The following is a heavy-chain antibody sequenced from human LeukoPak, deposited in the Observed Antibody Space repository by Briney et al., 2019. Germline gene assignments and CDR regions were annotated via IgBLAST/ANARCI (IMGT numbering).Heavy chain of an antibody. CDR1: GASIGINNW. CDR3: ARDRNGYSINFGN. V-gene: IGHV4-4*02. Sequence: PSGTLSLTCGVSGASIGINNWWSWVRQPPGKGLEWIGEIFHSGMTVYNPPLKSRVTISLDKSKNQFSLKLTSVTAADTAVYFCARDRNGYSINFGNWGQGTLVTVSS. J-gene: IGHJ4*02. CDR2: IFHSGMT. D-gene: IGHD2-15*01.